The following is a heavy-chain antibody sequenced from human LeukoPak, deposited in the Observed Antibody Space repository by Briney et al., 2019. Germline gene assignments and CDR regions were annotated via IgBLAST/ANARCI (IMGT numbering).Heavy chain of an antibody. D-gene: IGHD5-18*01. V-gene: IGHV4-59*01. J-gene: IGHJ4*02. CDR3: ARDRWLGY. CDR1: GGSISSYY. CDR2: IYYSGST. Sequence: SETLSLTCTVSGGSISSYYWSWVRQPPGKGLEWIGYIYYSGSTNYNPSLKSRVTISVDTSKNQFSLKVSSVTAADTAVYYCARDRWLGYWGQGTLVTVSS.